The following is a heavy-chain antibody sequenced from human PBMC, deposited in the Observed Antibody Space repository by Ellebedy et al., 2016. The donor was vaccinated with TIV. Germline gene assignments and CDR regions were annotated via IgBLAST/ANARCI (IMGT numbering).Heavy chain of an antibody. CDR3: ASALRSLDLVDYFGS. Sequence: MPSETLSLTCAVSGGSISSGTYYWGWIRQPPGKGLEWIASIHYRGSTYYNPSLKSRVTISLDMSKNQFSLELSSVTAADTAVYYCASALRSLDLVDYFGSWGQGTLVTVSS. V-gene: IGHV4-39*07. CDR2: IHYRGST. CDR1: GGSISSGTYY. D-gene: IGHD2-15*01. J-gene: IGHJ4*02.